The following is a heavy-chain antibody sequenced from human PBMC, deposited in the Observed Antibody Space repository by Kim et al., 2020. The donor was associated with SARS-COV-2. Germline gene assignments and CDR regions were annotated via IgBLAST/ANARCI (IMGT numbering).Heavy chain of an antibody. J-gene: IGHJ6*02. CDR1: GGAFSGYY. D-gene: IGHD2-15*01. V-gene: IGHV4-34*12. CDR3: ATDIVGGRVKGYYGMDV. Sequence: SETLSLTCAVYGGAFSGYYWSWIRQPPGKGLEWIGEIIQSGSTNYNPSLKSRVTISVDTSKNQFSLKLSSVTAADTAVYYCATDIVGGRVKGYYGMDVWGQGTTVTVSS. CDR2: IIQSGST.